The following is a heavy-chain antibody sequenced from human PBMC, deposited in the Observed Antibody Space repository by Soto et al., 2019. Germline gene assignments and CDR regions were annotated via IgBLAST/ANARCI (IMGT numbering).Heavy chain of an antibody. J-gene: IGHJ4*02. CDR1: GYTFTSYE. V-gene: IGHV1-8*01. D-gene: IGHD3-10*01. Sequence: QVQLVQSGAEVKKPGASVKVSCKASGYTFTSYEINWVRQATGQGLEWMGWMNPNSGDTGYAQKFQGRVTMTRNTSISTAYMELGSLRSEDTAVYYWARGELLWFGELLRWGQGTLVTVSS. CDR2: MNPNSGDT. CDR3: ARGELLWFGELLR.